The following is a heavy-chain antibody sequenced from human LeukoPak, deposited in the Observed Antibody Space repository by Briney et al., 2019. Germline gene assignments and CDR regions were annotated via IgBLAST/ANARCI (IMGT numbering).Heavy chain of an antibody. CDR2: IYYSGST. V-gene: IGHV4-61*01. CDR1: GGSVSSGSYY. Sequence: PSETLSLTCTVSGGSVSSGSYYWSWIRQPPGKGLEWIGYIYYSGSTNYNPSLKSRVTISVDTSKNQFSLKLSSVTAADTAVYYCASGPRARRYYYYGMDVWGQGTTVTVSS. J-gene: IGHJ6*02. CDR3: ASGPRARRYYYYGMDV.